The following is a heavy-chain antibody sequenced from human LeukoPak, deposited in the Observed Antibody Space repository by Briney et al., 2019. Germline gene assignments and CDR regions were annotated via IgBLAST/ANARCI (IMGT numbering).Heavy chain of an antibody. J-gene: IGHJ4*02. CDR3: ARGRGYNSFDY. CDR2: INHSGST. CDR1: GGSFSGYY. Sequence: SETLSLTCAVYGGSFSGYYWSWIRQPPGKGLEWIGEINHSGSTNYNPSLKSRVTVSVDTSKNQFSLKMRSVTAADTAVYYCARGRGYNSFDYWGQGTLVTVSS. D-gene: IGHD5-24*01. V-gene: IGHV4-34*01.